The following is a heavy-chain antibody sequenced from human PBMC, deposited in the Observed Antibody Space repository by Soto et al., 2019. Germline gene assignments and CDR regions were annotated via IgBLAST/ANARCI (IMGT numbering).Heavy chain of an antibody. V-gene: IGHV1-69*13. J-gene: IGHJ6*02. CDR1: GGTFSSYA. CDR3: ARDEGSAGRYYYYYGMDV. Sequence: ASVKVSCKASGGTFSSYAISWVRQAPGQGLEWMGGIIPILGTANYAQKFQGRVTITADESTSTAYMELSSLRSEDTAVYYCARDEGSAGRYYYYYGMDVWGQGTTVTVSS. D-gene: IGHD6-19*01. CDR2: IIPILGTA.